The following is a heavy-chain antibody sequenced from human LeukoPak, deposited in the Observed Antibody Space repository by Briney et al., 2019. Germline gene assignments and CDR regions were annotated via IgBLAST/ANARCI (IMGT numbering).Heavy chain of an antibody. J-gene: IGHJ4*02. D-gene: IGHD6-13*01. CDR2: IYPGDSDT. CDR1: GYSFTSYW. V-gene: IGHV5-51*01. Sequence: GESLKISCKGSGYSFTSYWIGWVRQMPGKGLEWMGIIYPGDSDTRYSPSFQGQVTISADKSISTAYLQWSSLKASDTAMYYCARSIAAAALTALDWGQGTLVTVSS. CDR3: ARSIAAAALTALD.